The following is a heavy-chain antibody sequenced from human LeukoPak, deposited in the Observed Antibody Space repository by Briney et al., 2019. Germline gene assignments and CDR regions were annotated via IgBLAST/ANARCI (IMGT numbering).Heavy chain of an antibody. J-gene: IGHJ5*02. CDR2: IYTSEST. CDR3: ARDLMITFGGAITNWFDP. V-gene: IGHV4-4*07. CDR1: GGSISSYY. Sequence: SETLSLTCTVSGGSISSYYWSWIRQPAGKGLEWIGRIYTSESTNYNPSLKSRVTMSVDTSKNQFSLKLSSVTAADTAVYYCARDLMITFGGAITNWFDPWGQGTLVTVSS. D-gene: IGHD3-16*02.